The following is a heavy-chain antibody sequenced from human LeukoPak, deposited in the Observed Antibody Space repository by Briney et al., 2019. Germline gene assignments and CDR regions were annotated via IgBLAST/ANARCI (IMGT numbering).Heavy chain of an antibody. D-gene: IGHD2-2*01. J-gene: IGHJ6*02. CDR1: GFTFSSYG. Sequence: GGSLRLSCAASGFTFSSYGMHWVRQAPGKGLEWVAVIWYDGSNKYYADSVKGRFTISRDNSKNTLYLQMNSLRAEDTAVYYCASDAAGYCSSTSCYGGPHYYYYGMDVWGQGTTVTVSS. V-gene: IGHV3-33*01. CDR3: ASDAAGYCSSTSCYGGPHYYYYGMDV. CDR2: IWYDGSNK.